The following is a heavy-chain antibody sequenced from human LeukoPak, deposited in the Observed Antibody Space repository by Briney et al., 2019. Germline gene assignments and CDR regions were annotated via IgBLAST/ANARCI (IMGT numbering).Heavy chain of an antibody. CDR3: ALRNFGIGFRI. Sequence: SQTLSLTCTVSGGSMSSGDYRWTWLRQPAGRGPERIGRIFKGVSTNYNPSLKGRATISQDTSKNQFSLDLTSVTAADTAVYYCALRNFGIGFRIWGQGTLVTVSS. CDR1: GGSMSSGDYR. V-gene: IGHV4-61*02. CDR2: IFKGVST. D-gene: IGHD3-3*01. J-gene: IGHJ3*02.